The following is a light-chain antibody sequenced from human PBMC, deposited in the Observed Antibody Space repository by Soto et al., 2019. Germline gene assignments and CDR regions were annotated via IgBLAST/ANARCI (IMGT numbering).Light chain of an antibody. J-gene: IGLJ1*01. CDR2: DVS. V-gene: IGLV2-11*01. CDR1: SSDVGNYNY. Sequence: HSALTQPRSVSGSPGQSVTISCTGTSSDVGNYNYVSWYQQHPGKAPKLMIYDVSKRPSGVPDRFSGSKSGNTASLTISGLQAEDEADYFCCSYAGSYTYVFGTGTKVTVL. CDR3: CSYAGSYTYV.